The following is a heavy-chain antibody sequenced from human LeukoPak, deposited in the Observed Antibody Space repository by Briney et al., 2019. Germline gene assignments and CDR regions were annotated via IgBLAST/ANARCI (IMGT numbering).Heavy chain of an antibody. V-gene: IGHV3-15*01. CDR1: GFTFSNAW. J-gene: IGHJ3*02. D-gene: IGHD2-15*01. CDR3: TTYKYCSGGSCYSAAFDI. CDR2: IKSKTNGGTT. Sequence: PGGSLRPYCAASGFTFSNAWMSWVRQAPGKGLEWVGRIKSKTNGGTTDYAAPVKGRFTISRDDSKNTLYLQMNSLKTEDTAVYYCTTYKYCSGGSCYSAAFDIWGQGTMVTVSS.